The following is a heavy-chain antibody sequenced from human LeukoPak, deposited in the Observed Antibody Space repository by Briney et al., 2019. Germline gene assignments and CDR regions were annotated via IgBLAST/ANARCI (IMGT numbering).Heavy chain of an antibody. CDR2: ISAYNGNT. Sequence: GASVTVSCTASGYTFTIYGISWVRQAPGQGLEWMGWISAYNGNTNYAQKLQGRVTMTTDTSTSTAYMELRSLRSDDTAVYYCARVGWSPPDYYYGMDVWGQGTTVTVSS. CDR1: GYTFTIYG. V-gene: IGHV1-18*01. J-gene: IGHJ6*02. D-gene: IGHD3-3*01. CDR3: ARVGWSPPDYYYGMDV.